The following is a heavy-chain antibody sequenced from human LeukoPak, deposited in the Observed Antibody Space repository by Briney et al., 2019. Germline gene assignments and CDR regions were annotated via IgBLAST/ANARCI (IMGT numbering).Heavy chain of an antibody. V-gene: IGHV4-34*01. D-gene: IGHD2-2*01. CDR3: ARGGDIVVVPAARNNWFDP. J-gene: IGHJ5*02. CDR2: INHSGST. CDR1: GGSFSGYY. Sequence: SETPSLTCAVYGGSFSGYYWSWIRQPPGKGLEWIGEINHSGSTNYNPSLKSRVTISVDTSKNQFSLKLSSVTAADTAVYYCARGGDIVVVPAARNNWFDPWGQGTLVTVSS.